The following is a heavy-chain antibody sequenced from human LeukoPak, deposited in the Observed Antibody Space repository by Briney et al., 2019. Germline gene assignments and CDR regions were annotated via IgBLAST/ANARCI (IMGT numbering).Heavy chain of an antibody. J-gene: IGHJ4*02. CDR2: ISYDGSNK. D-gene: IGHD4-17*01. Sequence: GGSLRLSCAASGFTFSSYDMHWVRPAPGKGLEWVAFISYDGSNKYYADSVKGRFTISRDNSKNTLYLQMNSLRAEDTAVYYCAKGSPIRVDYWGQGTLVTVSS. CDR3: AKGSPIRVDY. V-gene: IGHV3-30*18. CDR1: GFTFSSYD.